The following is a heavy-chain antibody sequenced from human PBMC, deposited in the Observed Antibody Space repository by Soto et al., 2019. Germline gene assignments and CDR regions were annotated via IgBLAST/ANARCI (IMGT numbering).Heavy chain of an antibody. V-gene: IGHV4-4*07. CDR1: GGSINTFY. CDR2: IFSSGST. J-gene: IGHJ4*02. CDR3: AREGSYSAYNFAHGIQLWSFDF. D-gene: IGHD5-12*01. Sequence: ASETLSLTCTVSGGSINTFYWSWVRQPAGKGLEWIGRIFSSGSTSFNPSLESRVAMSVDTSKNHFSLNLSSVTTADMAVYYCAREGSYSAYNFAHGIQLWSFDFWGQGALVTVSS.